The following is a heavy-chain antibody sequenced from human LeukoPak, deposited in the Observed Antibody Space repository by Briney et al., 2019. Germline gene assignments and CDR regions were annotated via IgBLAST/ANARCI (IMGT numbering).Heavy chain of an antibody. CDR1: GGSISSYY. V-gene: IGHV4-59*01. J-gene: IGHJ6*02. CDR3: ARDRSVLGYYYYGMDV. Sequence: PSETLSLTCTVSGGSISSYYWSWIRQPPGKGLEGIGYIYYSGSTNYNPSLKSRVTISVDTSKNQFSLKLSSVTAADTAVYYCARDRSVLGYYYYGMDVWGQGTTVTVSS. D-gene: IGHD7-27*01. CDR2: IYYSGST.